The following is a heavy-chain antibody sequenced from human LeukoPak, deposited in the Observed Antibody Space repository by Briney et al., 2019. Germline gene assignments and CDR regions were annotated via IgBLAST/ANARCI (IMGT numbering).Heavy chain of an antibody. Sequence: SETLSLTCTVSGGSISSGGYYWSWIRQHPGKGLEWIGYIYYSGSTYYNPSLKSRVTISVYTSKNQFSLKLSSVTAADTAVYYCARGDYDSSGYYYSGEGGIYYFDYWGQGTLVTVSS. D-gene: IGHD3-22*01. CDR2: IYYSGST. J-gene: IGHJ4*02. CDR1: GGSISSGGYY. V-gene: IGHV4-31*03. CDR3: ARGDYDSSGYYYSGEGGIYYFDY.